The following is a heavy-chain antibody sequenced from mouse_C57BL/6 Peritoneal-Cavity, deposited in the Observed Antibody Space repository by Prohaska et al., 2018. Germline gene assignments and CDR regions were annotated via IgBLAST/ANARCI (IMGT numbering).Heavy chain of an antibody. Sequence: QVQLQQPGAELVMPGASVKLSCKASGYTFTSYWMHWVKQRPGQGLEWIGEIDPSDSYTNYNQKCKGKATLTVDKASSTAYMQLSSLTSEDSAVYYCARGGYYGNPYWYFDVWGTGTTVTVSS. V-gene: IGHV1-69*01. J-gene: IGHJ1*03. D-gene: IGHD2-1*01. CDR2: IDPSDSYT. CDR3: ARGGYYGNPYWYFDV. CDR1: GYTFTSYW.